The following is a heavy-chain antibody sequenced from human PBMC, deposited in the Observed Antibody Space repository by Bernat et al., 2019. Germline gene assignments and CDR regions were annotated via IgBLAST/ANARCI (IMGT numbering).Heavy chain of an antibody. V-gene: IGHV3-7*04. CDR3: ARDQDVPVGWFDP. D-gene: IGHD2-15*01. CDR1: GFTFSSYW. Sequence: EVQLVESGGGLVQPGGSLRLSCAASGFTFSSYWMSWVRQAPGKGLEWVANIKQDGSEKYYVDSVKGRFTISRDNAKNSLYLQMNSLRAEDTAVYYFARDQDVPVGWFDPWGQGTLVTVSS. CDR2: IKQDGSEK. J-gene: IGHJ5*02.